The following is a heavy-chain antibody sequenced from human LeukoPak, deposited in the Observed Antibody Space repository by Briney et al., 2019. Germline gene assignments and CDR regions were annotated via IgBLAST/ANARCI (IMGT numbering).Heavy chain of an antibody. CDR1: GGSISSYY. CDR3: ARSMVRGVIFEAFFDY. J-gene: IGHJ4*02. Sequence: SETLSLTCTVSGGSISSYYWSWIRQPPGKGLEWIGYNYYSGSTNYNPSLKSRVTISVDTSKNQFSLKLSSVTAADTAVYYCARSMVRGVIFEAFFDYWGQGTLVTVSS. D-gene: IGHD3-10*01. V-gene: IGHV4-59*01. CDR2: NYYSGST.